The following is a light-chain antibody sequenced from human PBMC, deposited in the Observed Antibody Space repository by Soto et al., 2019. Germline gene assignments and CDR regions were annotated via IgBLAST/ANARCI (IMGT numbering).Light chain of an antibody. CDR3: SSFAGSNTPYG. Sequence: QSALTQPPSASGSPGQSVTISCTGTSSDVGGYNYVSWYQQYPGKAPKLMIYEVSKRPSGVPDRFSGSKSGNTASLTVSGLQAEDEADYYCSSFAGSNTPYGFGTGTKV. CDR2: EVS. J-gene: IGLJ1*01. CDR1: SSDVGGYNY. V-gene: IGLV2-8*01.